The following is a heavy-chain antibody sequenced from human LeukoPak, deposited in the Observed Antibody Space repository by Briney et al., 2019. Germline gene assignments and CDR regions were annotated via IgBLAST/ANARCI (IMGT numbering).Heavy chain of an antibody. CDR1: GGSFSSYY. D-gene: IGHD1-26*01. CDR3: ARGSPQYSGSYQNAFDI. V-gene: IGHV4-59*01. Sequence: SETLSLTCAVYGGSFSSYYWSWIRQPPGKGLEWIGYIYYSGSTNYNPSLKSRVTISVDTSKNQFSLKLSSVTAADTAVYYCARGSPQYSGSYQNAFDIWGQGTMVTVSS. J-gene: IGHJ3*02. CDR2: IYYSGST.